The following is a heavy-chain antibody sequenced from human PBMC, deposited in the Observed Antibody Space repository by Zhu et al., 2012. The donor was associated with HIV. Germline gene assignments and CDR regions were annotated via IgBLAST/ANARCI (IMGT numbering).Heavy chain of an antibody. J-gene: IGHJ1*01. Sequence: QVQLVQSGAVIKTPGSSVKISCRASGYNFRDYSIHWVRLIPDKGFEWIGWIKPLWGAVSYARQLQGRVSMTRQLSQDPDDPDWGVAYMEFSGLTPATRPNIFVSGEGSCDYWRRLSLAIRGGQGTVVVVSS. CDR2: IKPLWGAV. CDR3: TRPNIFVSGEGSCDYWRRLSLAIR. V-gene: IGHV1-2*02. D-gene: IGHD3/OR15-3a*01. CDR1: GYNFRDYS.